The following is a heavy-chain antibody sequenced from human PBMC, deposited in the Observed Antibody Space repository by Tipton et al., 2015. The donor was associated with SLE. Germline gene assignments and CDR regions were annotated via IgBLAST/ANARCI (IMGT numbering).Heavy chain of an antibody. CDR2: IWYDGSNK. Sequence: SLRLSCAASGFTFSDYVMHWVRQAPGKGPEWVAVIWYDGSNKYYADSVKGRFTISRDNSKNTLYLQMNSLRAEDTAVYYCAKQISPHYGMDVWGQGTTVTVSS. J-gene: IGHJ6*02. V-gene: IGHV3-33*06. CDR3: AKQISPHYGMDV. CDR1: GFTFSDYV.